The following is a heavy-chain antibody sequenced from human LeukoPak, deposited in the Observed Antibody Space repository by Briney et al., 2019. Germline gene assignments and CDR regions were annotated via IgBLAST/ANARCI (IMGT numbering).Heavy chain of an antibody. CDR2: VYYSGIS. CDR3: ARDLGFCSSTSCYPWFDP. J-gene: IGHJ5*02. V-gene: IGHV4-59*01. CDR1: GGSITSYY. Sequence: PSETLSLTCTVSGGSITSYYWSWIRQPPGKGLEWIGYVYYSGISNYNPSLKSRVTISVDTSKNQFSLKLSSVTAADTAVYYCARDLGFCSSTSCYPWFDPWGQGTLVIVSS. D-gene: IGHD2-2*01.